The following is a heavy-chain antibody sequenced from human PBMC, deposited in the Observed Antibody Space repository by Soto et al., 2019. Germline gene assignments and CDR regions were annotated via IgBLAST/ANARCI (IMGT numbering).Heavy chain of an antibody. CDR1: GFPFSSYW. Sequence: GGSLRLSCATSGFPFSSYWMSWVRQAPGKGLEWVATIKQDGTETYYLDSVKGRFTISRDNAKNTLYLQMNSLRAEDTAVYYCARTRSGYVDYWGQGTLVTVSS. J-gene: IGHJ4*02. V-gene: IGHV3-7*02. CDR2: IKQDGTET. CDR3: ARTRSGYVDY. D-gene: IGHD1-26*01.